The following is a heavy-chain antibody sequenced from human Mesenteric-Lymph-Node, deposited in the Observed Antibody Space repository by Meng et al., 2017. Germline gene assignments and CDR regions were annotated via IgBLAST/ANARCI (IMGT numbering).Heavy chain of an antibody. J-gene: IGHJ4*02. CDR3: AKVRDSEMATIFFDE. V-gene: IGHV3-33*06. CDR1: GFTFSSYG. CDR2: IWYDGSNK. Sequence: GGSLRLSCAASGFTFSSYGMHWVRQAPGKGLEWVAVIWYDGSNKYYADSVKGRFTISRDNSKNTLYLQMNSLRAEDTAVYYYAKVRDSEMATIFFDEWGQGTLVTVSS. D-gene: IGHD5-24*01.